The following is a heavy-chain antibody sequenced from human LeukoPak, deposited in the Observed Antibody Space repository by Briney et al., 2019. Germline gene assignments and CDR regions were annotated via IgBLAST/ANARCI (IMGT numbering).Heavy chain of an antibody. D-gene: IGHD2-15*01. CDR1: GFTFSSYA. V-gene: IGHV3-23*01. CDR2: ISGSGGST. J-gene: IGHJ4*02. CDR3: AKSDCSGGSCYPNFDY. Sequence: PGGSLRLSCAASGFTFSSYAMSWVRQAPGEGMGWVSAISGSGGSTYYADSVKGRFTISRDNSKNTLYLQMNSLRAEDTAVYYCAKSDCSGGSCYPNFDYWGQGTLVTVSS.